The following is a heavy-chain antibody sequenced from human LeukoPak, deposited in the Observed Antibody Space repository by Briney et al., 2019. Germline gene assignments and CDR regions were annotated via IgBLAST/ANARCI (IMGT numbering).Heavy chain of an antibody. CDR1: GFTFNNYA. V-gene: IGHV3-23*01. CDR3: AKDPLSYYDSSGYRCFDY. J-gene: IGHJ4*02. CDR2: ISGSGGST. D-gene: IGHD3-22*01. Sequence: GGSLRLSCAASGFTFNNYAMNWVRQAPGKGLEWVSGISGSGGSTYYADSVKGRFTISRDNSKNTLYLQMNRLRAEDTAVYFCAKDPLSYYDSSGYRCFDYWGQGTLVTVSS.